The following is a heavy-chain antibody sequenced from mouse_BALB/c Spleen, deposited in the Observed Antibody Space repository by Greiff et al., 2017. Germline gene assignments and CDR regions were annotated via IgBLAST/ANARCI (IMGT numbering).Heavy chain of an antibody. D-gene: IGHD2-14*01. CDR1: GYTFTSYW. V-gene: IGHV1S81*02. J-gene: IGHJ4*01. Sequence: QVHVKQPGAELVKPGASVKLSCKASGYTFTSYWMHWVKQRPGQGLEWIGEINPSNGRTNYNEKFKSKATLTVDKSSSTAYMQLSSLTSEDSAVYYCARSGAYYRYDGAMDYWGQGTSVTVSS. CDR3: ARSGAYYRYDGAMDY. CDR2: INPSNGRT.